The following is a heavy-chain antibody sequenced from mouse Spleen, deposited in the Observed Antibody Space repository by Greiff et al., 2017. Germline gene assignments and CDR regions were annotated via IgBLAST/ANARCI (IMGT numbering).Heavy chain of an antibody. CDR2: IGPGSGST. CDR1: GYTFTDYY. J-gene: IGHJ1*03. Sequence: QVQLKQSGAELVKPGASVKISCKASGYTFTDYYINWVKQRPGQGLEWIGKIGPGSGSTYYNEKFKGKATLTADKSSSTAYMQLSSLTSEDSAVYFCARSRYYYGSSYWYFDVWGTGTTVTVSS. V-gene: IGHV1-77*01. D-gene: IGHD1-1*01. CDR3: ARSRYYYGSSYWYFDV.